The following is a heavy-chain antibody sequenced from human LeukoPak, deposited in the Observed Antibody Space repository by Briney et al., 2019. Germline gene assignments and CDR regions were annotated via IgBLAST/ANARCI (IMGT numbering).Heavy chain of an antibody. CDR3: ARNSRVASTSGLNY. D-gene: IGHD5-12*01. Sequence: ASVKVSCKVSGGTFSSYPISWVRQAPGQGLEWMGEITPIFGEAQNAEKFQGRVTITGDEPTSTVYMELTSLRLDDTAMYYCARNSRVASTSGLNYWGQGTLVTVSS. CDR2: ITPIFGEA. V-gene: IGHV1-69*13. CDR1: GGTFSSYP. J-gene: IGHJ4*02.